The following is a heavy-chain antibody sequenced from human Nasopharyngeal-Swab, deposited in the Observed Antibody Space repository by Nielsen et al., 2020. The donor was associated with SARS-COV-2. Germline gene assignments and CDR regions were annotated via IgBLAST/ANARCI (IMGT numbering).Heavy chain of an antibody. D-gene: IGHD3-16*01. Sequence: SETLSLTCTVSGGSISSGSYYWSWIRQPAGKGLEWIGRIYTSGSTNYNPSLKSRVTISVDTSKNQFSLKPSSVTAADTAVYYCARSGGGYFDYWGQGTLVTVSS. V-gene: IGHV4-61*02. J-gene: IGHJ4*02. CDR3: ARSGGGYFDY. CDR1: GGSISSGSYY. CDR2: IYTSGST.